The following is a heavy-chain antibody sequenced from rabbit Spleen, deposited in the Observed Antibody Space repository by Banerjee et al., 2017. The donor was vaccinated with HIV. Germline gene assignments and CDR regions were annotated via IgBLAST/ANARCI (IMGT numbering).Heavy chain of an antibody. CDR1: GFSFSSRYY. CDR2: IYTGNGGT. V-gene: IGHV1S40*01. J-gene: IGHJ4*01. D-gene: IGHD8-1*01. CDR3: ARDLSTDSIYYFDL. Sequence: QSLEESGGGLVQPEGSLTLTCTASGFSFSSRYYMCWVRQAPGKGLEWIACIYTGNGGTWYASWAKGRSTISKTSSTTVTLHMTSLTAADTATYFCARDLSTDSIYYFDLWGPGTLVTVS.